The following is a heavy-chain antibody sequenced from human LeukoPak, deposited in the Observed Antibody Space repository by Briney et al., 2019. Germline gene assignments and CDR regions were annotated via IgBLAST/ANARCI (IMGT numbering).Heavy chain of an antibody. J-gene: IGHJ6*03. CDR3: AGGIVVVPAATYYMDV. V-gene: IGHV4-59*12. CDR1: VDSIRNYY. D-gene: IGHD2-2*01. CDR2: VYYTGSS. Sequence: SETLSLTCAVPVDSIRNYYWNWIRQSPGKGLEWIGYVYYTGSSNYHPSLRGRVNMSVAVSRSQVSLKLSSVTAADTAVYYCAGGIVVVPAATYYMDVWGKGTTVTVSS.